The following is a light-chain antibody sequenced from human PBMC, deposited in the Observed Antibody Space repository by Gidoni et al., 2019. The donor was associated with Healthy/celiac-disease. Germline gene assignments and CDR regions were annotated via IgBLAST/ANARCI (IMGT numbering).Light chain of an antibody. J-gene: IGKJ2*01. CDR3: QQYNNWLLYT. CDR1: QSVSSN. CDR2: GSS. V-gene: IGKV3-15*01. Sequence: IVMTQSPATLSVSPGERATLYCRASQSVSSNLAWYQQKPGQAPRLLIYGSSTRATCIPARFSGSGSGTEFTLTISSLQSEDFAVYYCQQYNNWLLYTFGQGTKLEIK.